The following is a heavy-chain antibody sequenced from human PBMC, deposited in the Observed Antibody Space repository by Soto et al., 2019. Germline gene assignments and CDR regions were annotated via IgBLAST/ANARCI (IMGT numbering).Heavy chain of an antibody. CDR1: GFTFDDYA. J-gene: IGHJ6*03. CDR3: AKGSLGIMVRGSPRSKGAKTNYYYMDV. V-gene: IGHV3-9*01. CDR2: ISWNSGSI. Sequence: GGSLRLSCAASGFTFDDYAMHWVRQAPGKGLEWVSGISWNSGSIGYADSVKGRFTISRDNAKNSLYLQMNSLRAEDTALYYCAKGSLGIMVRGSPRSKGAKTNYYYMDVWGKGTTVTVSS. D-gene: IGHD3-10*01.